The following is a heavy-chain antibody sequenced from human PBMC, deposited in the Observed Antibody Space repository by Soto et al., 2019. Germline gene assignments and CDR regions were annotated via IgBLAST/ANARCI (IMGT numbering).Heavy chain of an antibody. Sequence: GGSLRLSCAASGFTFGTYAMHWVRQAPGKGLEWVAVIYYDGSNRYYGDAVKGRFTISRDNSKSKLYLQMSSLRVEDTAVYYCARAFCTNGVCYYFFDYWGHGTLVTVSS. V-gene: IGHV3-33*01. CDR3: ARAFCTNGVCYYFFDY. CDR1: GFTFGTYA. CDR2: IYYDGSNR. J-gene: IGHJ4*01. D-gene: IGHD2-8*01.